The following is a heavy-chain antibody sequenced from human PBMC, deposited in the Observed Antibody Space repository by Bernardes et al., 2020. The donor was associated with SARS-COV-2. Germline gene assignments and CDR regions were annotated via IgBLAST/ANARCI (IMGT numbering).Heavy chain of an antibody. CDR2: IYYSGST. CDR1: GGSISSYY. J-gene: IGHJ5*02. D-gene: IGHD3-10*01. V-gene: IGHV4-59*01. CDR3: AREGGPSPSMVRGVPNWFDP. Sequence: SETLSLTCTVSGGSISSYYWSWIRQPPGKGLEWIGYIYYSGSTNYNPSLKSRVTISVDTSKNQFSLKLSSVTAADTAVYYCAREGGPSPSMVRGVPNWFDPWGQGTLVTVSS.